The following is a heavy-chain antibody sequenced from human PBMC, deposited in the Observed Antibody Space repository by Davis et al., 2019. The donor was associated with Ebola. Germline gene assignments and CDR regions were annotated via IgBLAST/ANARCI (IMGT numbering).Heavy chain of an antibody. Sequence: SVKVSCKASGYTFTSYGISWVRQAPGQGLEWIGWIVVVSGYTNYAQNFHERVTITRDMSTSTVYMELSSLRSEDTAVYYCAALPDHFDSSGSTDYFDYWGQGTLVTVSS. CDR2: IVVVSGYT. D-gene: IGHD3-22*01. CDR1: GYTFTSYG. V-gene: IGHV1-58*02. J-gene: IGHJ4*02. CDR3: AALPDHFDSSGSTDYFDY.